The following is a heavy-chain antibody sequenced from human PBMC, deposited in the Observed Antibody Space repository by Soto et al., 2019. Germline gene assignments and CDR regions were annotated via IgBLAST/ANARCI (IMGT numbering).Heavy chain of an antibody. CDR3: AQDRTRVHPSFWFDT. V-gene: IGHV3-23*01. J-gene: IGHJ5*02. CDR2: ISGSGGST. CDR1: GFTFSSYA. D-gene: IGHD3-16*02. Sequence: GGSLRLSCAASGFTFSSYAMSWVRQAPGKGLEWVSAISGSGGSTYYADSVKGRFTISRDNSKNTLYLQMNSLRAEDTAVYYCAQDRTRVHPSFWFDTWGPGTLVTVSS.